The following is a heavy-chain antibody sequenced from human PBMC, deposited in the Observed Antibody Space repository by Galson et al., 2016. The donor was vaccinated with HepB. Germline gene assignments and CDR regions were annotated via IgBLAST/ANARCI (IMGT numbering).Heavy chain of an antibody. V-gene: IGHV3-23*01. CDR1: GFTFSTYA. CDR3: AKERGSRITMVRGVLDAFDI. J-gene: IGHJ3*02. CDR2: IRGSGGGI. D-gene: IGHD3-10*01. Sequence: SLRLSCAASGFTFSTYAMSWVRQAPGKGLEWVSGIRGSGGGIDYADSVKGRFTISRDNSKNTLYLQMSSLRAEATAVYYCAKERGSRITMVRGVLDAFDIWGQGTMVTVSS.